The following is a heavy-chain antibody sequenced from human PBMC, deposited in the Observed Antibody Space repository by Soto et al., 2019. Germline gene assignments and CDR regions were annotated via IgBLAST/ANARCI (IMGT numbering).Heavy chain of an antibody. CDR2: ISNNGSDT. D-gene: IGHD6-19*01. V-gene: IGHV3-23*01. CDR3: GKGGWLDY. CDR1: EFPFSTYT. Sequence: EVQLLESGGGLVQPGGSLRLSCAASEFPFSTYTMTWVRQAPGKGLEWVSTISNNGSDTKYADSVKGRFAISRDNSNNTLLLQMNSLRIEYTAMYYCGKGGWLDYFGQGTLVTVSS. J-gene: IGHJ4*02.